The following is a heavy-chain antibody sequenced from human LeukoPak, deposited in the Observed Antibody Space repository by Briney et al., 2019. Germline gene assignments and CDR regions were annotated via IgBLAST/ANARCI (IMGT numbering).Heavy chain of an antibody. V-gene: IGHV3-7*03. J-gene: IGHJ4*02. CDR2: IKQYGSEK. Sequence: PGRSLRLSCAASGFTFRSYAMHWVRQAPRKGLEWVANIKQYGSEKYYVDSVKGRFTISRDNAKNSLYLQMNSLRAEDTALYYCASGGIYYGAAFDFWGQGTLVTVSS. CDR3: ASGGIYYGAAFDF. D-gene: IGHD1-26*01. CDR1: GFTFRSYA.